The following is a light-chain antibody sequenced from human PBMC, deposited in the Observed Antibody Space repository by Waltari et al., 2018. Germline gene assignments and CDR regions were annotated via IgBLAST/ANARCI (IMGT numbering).Light chain of an antibody. Sequence: EIVVTQSPGTLSLSPGERATLSCRASESVSSTYLAWYQQRPGQAPRLLTYGAFNRATGIPDRFSGSGSGTDFTLTISRLEPEDFAVYYCQHRKTFGQGTKVEIK. J-gene: IGKJ1*01. CDR1: ESVSSTY. CDR3: QHRKT. V-gene: IGKV3-20*01. CDR2: GAF.